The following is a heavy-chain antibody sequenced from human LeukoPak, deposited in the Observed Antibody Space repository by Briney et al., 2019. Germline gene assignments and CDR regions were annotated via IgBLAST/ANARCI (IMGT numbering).Heavy chain of an antibody. J-gene: IGHJ4*02. D-gene: IGHD3-10*01. CDR2: IYHSGHT. CDR1: GGSISSDY. CDR3: ARFLGSGSYYPYFDY. V-gene: IGHV4-59*01. Sequence: SETLSLTCTVSGGSISSDYWSWIRQPPGKGLEWIGYIYHSGHTMSNPSLKSRVTISIDTSNNQFSLKLSSVTAADTAVYYCARFLGSGSYYPYFDYWGQGTLVTVSS.